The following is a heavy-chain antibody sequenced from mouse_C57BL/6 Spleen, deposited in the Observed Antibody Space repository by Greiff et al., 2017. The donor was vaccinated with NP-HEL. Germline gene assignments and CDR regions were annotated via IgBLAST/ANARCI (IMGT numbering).Heavy chain of an antibody. Sequence: QVQLQQPGAELVMPGASVKLSCKASGYTFTSYWMHWVKQRPGQGLEWIGEIDPSDSYTNYNQKFKGKSTLTVDKSSSTAYMQLSSLTSEDSAVYYCARDYSGGSSYYFAYWGQGTTLTVSS. CDR1: GYTFTSYW. CDR3: ARDYSGGSSYYFAY. J-gene: IGHJ2*01. V-gene: IGHV1-69*01. D-gene: IGHD1-1*01. CDR2: IDPSDSYT.